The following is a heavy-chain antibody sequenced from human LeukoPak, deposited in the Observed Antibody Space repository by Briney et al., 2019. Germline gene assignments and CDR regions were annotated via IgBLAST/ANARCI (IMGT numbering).Heavy chain of an antibody. CDR2: ISAYNGHT. CDR1: GYTFTKYG. D-gene: IGHD6-13*01. J-gene: IGHJ4*02. Sequence: ASVKVSCKASGYTFTKYGFSWVRQAPGQGLEWMGWISAYNGHTNYAQKFQGRVTITTDESTSTAYMELSSLRSEDTAVYYCARGMSIAAAGQLDYWGQGTLVTVSS. V-gene: IGHV1-18*01. CDR3: ARGMSIAAAGQLDY.